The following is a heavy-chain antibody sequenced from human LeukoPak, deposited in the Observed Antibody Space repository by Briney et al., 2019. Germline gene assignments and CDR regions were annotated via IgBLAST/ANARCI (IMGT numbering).Heavy chain of an antibody. CDR3: ARRIAAATYFDY. CDR1: GFTFDDYG. V-gene: IGHV3-20*04. CDR2: INWNGGST. D-gene: IGHD6-13*01. J-gene: IGHJ4*02. Sequence: GGSLRLSCAASGFTFDDYGMSWFRQAPGKGLEWVSGINWNGGSTGYADSVKGRFTISRDNAKNSLYLQMNSLRAEDTALYYCARRIAAATYFDYWGQGTLVTVSS.